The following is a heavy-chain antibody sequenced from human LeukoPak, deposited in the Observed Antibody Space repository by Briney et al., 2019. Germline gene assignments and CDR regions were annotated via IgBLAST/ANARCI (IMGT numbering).Heavy chain of an antibody. CDR2: IYYSGST. CDR3: ARTSDLSSGWYALRH. V-gene: IGHV4-59*01. CDR1: GGSISSYY. J-gene: IGHJ1*01. D-gene: IGHD6-19*01. Sequence: SETLSLTCTVSGGSISSYYWSWIRQPPGKGLEWIGYIYYSGSTNYNPSLKSRVTISVDTSKNQFSLKLSSVTAADTAVYYCARTSDLSSGWYALRHWGQGTLVTVSS.